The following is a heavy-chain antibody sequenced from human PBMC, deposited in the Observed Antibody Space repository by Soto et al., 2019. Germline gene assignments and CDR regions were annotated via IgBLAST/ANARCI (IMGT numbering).Heavy chain of an antibody. CDR1: EYSFGDYY. Sequence: ASVKVSCKASEYSFGDYYLHWLRQAPGQGLEWMGWINLNDGGTNYARKFQGRVTMTSDKSITTVYMELSSLRSDDTAVYYCVRDAPSQQSIFDRWDQGTLVTVSS. J-gene: IGHJ4*02. V-gene: IGHV1-2*02. CDR3: VRDAPSQQSIFDR. CDR2: INLNDGGT. D-gene: IGHD6-13*01.